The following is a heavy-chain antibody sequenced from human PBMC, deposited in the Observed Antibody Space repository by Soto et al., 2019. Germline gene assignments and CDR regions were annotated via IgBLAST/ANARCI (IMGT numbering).Heavy chain of an antibody. V-gene: IGHV3-64D*06. CDR1: GCTFSSYA. Sequence: XGALILSCSAAGCTFSSYAMHWVRQAPGKGLEYVSAISSNGGSTYYADSVKGRFTISRDNSKNTLYLQMSSLRAEDTAVYYCVKGGSGSYYFHYYYGMEVWGKGTTVTVS. CDR3: VKGGSGSYYFHYYYGMEV. D-gene: IGHD3-10*01. J-gene: IGHJ6*04. CDR2: ISSNGGST.